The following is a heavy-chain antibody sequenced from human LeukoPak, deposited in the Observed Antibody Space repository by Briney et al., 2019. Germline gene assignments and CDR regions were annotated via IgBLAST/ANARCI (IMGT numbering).Heavy chain of an antibody. V-gene: IGHV1-2*02. CDR2: IDPNTGGT. CDR1: GYTFTVYY. D-gene: IGHD4-11*01. CDR3: ARGIVDYNNAATRRFDP. J-gene: IGHJ5*02. Sequence: ASVKVSCKASGYTFTVYYIHWMRQAPGHGLEWMGWIDPNTGGTNYAQKFQGRVTMTRDTSISAAYMEMSSLKSNDSAVYYCARGIVDYNNAATRRFDPWGQGTLVTVSS.